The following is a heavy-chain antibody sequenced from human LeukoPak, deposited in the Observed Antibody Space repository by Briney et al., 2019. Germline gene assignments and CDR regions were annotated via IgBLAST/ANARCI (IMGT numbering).Heavy chain of an antibody. CDR2: INPSGGST. CDR1: GYTFTSYY. J-gene: IGHJ6*02. V-gene: IGHV1-46*01. CDR3: ARVRIQLWLGYYYGMDV. D-gene: IGHD5-18*01. Sequence: ASVTVSCKASGYTFTSYYMHWVRQAPGQGLEWMGIINPSGGSTSYAQKFQGRVTMTRDTSTSTVYMELSSLRSEDTAVYYCARVRIQLWLGYYYGMDVWGQGTTVTVSS.